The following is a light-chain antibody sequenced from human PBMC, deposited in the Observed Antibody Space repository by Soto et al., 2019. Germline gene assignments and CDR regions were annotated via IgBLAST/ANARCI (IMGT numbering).Light chain of an antibody. CDR2: DGS. CDR1: QSVSGY. V-gene: IGKV3-11*01. J-gene: IGKJ3*01. Sequence: EIVLTQSPATLSLSPGERATLSCRASQSVSGYLAWYQQKPGQAPRLLIDDGSHRAAGIPSRCSGSGSGTDFTLTISGLEPEDFAVYYCQQRSNWLISFGPGTKVDIK. CDR3: QQRSNWLIS.